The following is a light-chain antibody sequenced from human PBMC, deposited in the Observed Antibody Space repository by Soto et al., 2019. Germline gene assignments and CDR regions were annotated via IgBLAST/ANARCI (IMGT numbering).Light chain of an antibody. CDR1: QSVSSD. Sequence: EIVLTQSPATLSLSPGDRATLSCRASQSVSSDLAWYQQKPGQAPRLLIYDASNRATGIPARFSGSGSGTDFTLTISSLEPEDFAVYYCQHRSNCPLTFGGGTKVEIK. CDR2: DAS. J-gene: IGKJ4*01. CDR3: QHRSNCPLT. V-gene: IGKV3-11*01.